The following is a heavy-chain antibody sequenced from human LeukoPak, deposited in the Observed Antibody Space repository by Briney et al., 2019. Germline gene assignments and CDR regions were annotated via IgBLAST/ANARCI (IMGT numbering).Heavy chain of an antibody. CDR3: ARDRVVVPEFLTPYYYGMDV. CDR2: ISSSNSYI. V-gene: IGHV3-21*01. D-gene: IGHD2-2*01. J-gene: IGHJ6*02. Sequence: GGSLRLSCAASGFTFSSYSMNWVRQAPGKGLEWVSSISSSNSYIYYADSVKGRFTISRDNAKNSLYPQMNSLRAEDTAVYYCARDRVVVPEFLTPYYYGMDVWGQGTTVTVSS. CDR1: GFTFSSYS.